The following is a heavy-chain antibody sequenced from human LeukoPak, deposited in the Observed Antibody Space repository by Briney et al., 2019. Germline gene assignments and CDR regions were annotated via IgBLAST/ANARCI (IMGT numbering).Heavy chain of an antibody. D-gene: IGHD1-20*01. J-gene: IGHJ6*02. CDR1: GYTFTGYY. CDR2: INPNSGGT. V-gene: IGHV1-2*06. Sequence: GASVKVSCKASGYTFTGYYMHWVRQAPGQGLEWMGRINPNSGGTNYAQKFQGRVTMTRDTSISTAYMELSRLRSDDTAVYYCASQRNWNVYYYGMDVWGQGTTVTVSS. CDR3: ASQRNWNVYYYGMDV.